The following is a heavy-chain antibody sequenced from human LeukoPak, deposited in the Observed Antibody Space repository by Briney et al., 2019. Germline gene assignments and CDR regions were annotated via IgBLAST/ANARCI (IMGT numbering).Heavy chain of an antibody. CDR3: AREEVVRGVIRCWFDP. J-gene: IGHJ5*02. Sequence: ASVKVSCKAPGYTFTSYGISWVRQAPGQGLEWMGRIIPILGIANYAQKFQGRVTITADKSTSTAYMEMSSLRSEDTTVYYGAREEVVRGVIRCWFDPWGQGTLVTVSS. V-gene: IGHV1-69*04. CDR2: IIPILGIA. CDR1: GYTFTSYG. D-gene: IGHD3-10*01.